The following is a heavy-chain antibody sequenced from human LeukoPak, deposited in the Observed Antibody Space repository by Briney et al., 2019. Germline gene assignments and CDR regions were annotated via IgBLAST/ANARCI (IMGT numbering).Heavy chain of an antibody. Sequence: PGGSPRLSCAASGFSFSNYAMSWVRQVPGKGLEWLALISASENSKYYADSVKGRFTISRDRSKNILSLEISSLRAEDTAVYYCARDEPKSKITHFYYYYMDVWGEGTTVIVSS. CDR2: ISASENSK. D-gene: IGHD1-14*01. J-gene: IGHJ6*03. CDR3: ARDEPKSKITHFYYYYMDV. CDR1: GFSFSNYA. V-gene: IGHV3-23*01.